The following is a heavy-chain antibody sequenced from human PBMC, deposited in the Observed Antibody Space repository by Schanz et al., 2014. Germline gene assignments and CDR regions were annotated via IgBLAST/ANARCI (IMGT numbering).Heavy chain of an antibody. V-gene: IGHV4-4*02. D-gene: IGHD6-13*01. Sequence: QVQLVESGGGVVQPGRSLRLSCAASGFIFSNSWMSWVRQAPGKGLEWIGYIYDGGSTYYNPSLKSRVTISVDTSKNQFSLRLSSVTAADTAVYYCARARSWPDYWGQGTLVTVSS. CDR3: ARARSWPDY. J-gene: IGHJ4*02. CDR2: IYDGGST. CDR1: GFIFSNSW.